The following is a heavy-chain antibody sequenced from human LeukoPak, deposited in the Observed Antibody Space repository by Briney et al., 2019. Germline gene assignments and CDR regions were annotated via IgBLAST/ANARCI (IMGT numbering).Heavy chain of an antibody. Sequence: GASVKVSCKASGYTFTGYYMHWVRQAPGQGLEWMGWINPNSGGTNYAQKFQGRVTMTRDTSISTAYMELSRLRSDDTAVYYCARERYSYGYVFDYAFDIWGQGTMVTVSS. CDR2: INPNSGGT. CDR1: GYTFTGYY. J-gene: IGHJ3*02. V-gene: IGHV1-2*02. D-gene: IGHD5-18*01. CDR3: ARERYSYGYVFDYAFDI.